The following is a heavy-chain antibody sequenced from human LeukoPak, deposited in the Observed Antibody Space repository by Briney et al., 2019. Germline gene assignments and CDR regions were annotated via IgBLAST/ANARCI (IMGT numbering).Heavy chain of an antibody. CDR3: AFGGVIAWYFDY. CDR2: MKQDGRDS. V-gene: IGHV3-7*01. D-gene: IGHD3-16*02. CDR1: GFTFSWYW. Sequence: GGSLRLSCVASGFTFSWYWMSWVRQAPGKGLERVANMKQDGRDSHYVDSVKGRFTISRDYAKKSVYLEMNSLRAEDTAVYYCAFGGVIAWYFDYWGQGTLVTVSS. J-gene: IGHJ4*02.